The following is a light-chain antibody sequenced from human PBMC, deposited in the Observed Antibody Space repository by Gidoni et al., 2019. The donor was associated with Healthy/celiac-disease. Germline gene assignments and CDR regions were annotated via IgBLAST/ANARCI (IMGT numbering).Light chain of an antibody. CDR3: QAWDSSINWV. V-gene: IGLV3-1*01. Sequence: SYELTQPPSVSASPGQTASITCSGDKLGDKYACWYQQKPGQSPVLVIYQDSKRPSGIPERFSGSNSGNTATLTISGTQAMDEADYYCQAWDSSINWVFGGGTKLTVL. CDR2: QDS. J-gene: IGLJ3*02. CDR1: KLGDKY.